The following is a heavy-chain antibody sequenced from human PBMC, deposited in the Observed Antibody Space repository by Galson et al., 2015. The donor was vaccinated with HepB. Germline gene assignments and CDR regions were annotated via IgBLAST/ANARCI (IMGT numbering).Heavy chain of an antibody. CDR2: ISYDGSNK. J-gene: IGHJ6*02. CDR1: GFTFSSYG. CDR3: AKDLGGYSSGWYVLYGMDV. Sequence: SLRLSCAASGFTFSSYGMHWVRQAPGKGLEWVAVISYDGSNKYYADSVKGRFTISRDNSKNTLYLQMNSLRAEDTAVYYCAKDLGGYSSGWYVLYGMDVWGQGTTVTVSS. D-gene: IGHD6-19*01. V-gene: IGHV3-30*18.